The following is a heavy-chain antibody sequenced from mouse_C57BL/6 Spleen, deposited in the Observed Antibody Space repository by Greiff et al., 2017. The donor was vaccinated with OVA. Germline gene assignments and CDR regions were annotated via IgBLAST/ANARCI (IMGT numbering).Heavy chain of an antibody. J-gene: IGHJ2*01. V-gene: IGHV1-26*01. Sequence: VQLQQSGPELVKPGASVKISCKASGYTFTDYYMNWVKQSHGKSLEWIGDINPNNGGTSYNQKFKGKATLTVDKSSSTAYMELRSLTSEDSAVYYCAREKYGYDDYWGQGTTLTVSS. D-gene: IGHD2-2*01. CDR2: INPNNGGT. CDR3: AREKYGYDDY. CDR1: GYTFTDYY.